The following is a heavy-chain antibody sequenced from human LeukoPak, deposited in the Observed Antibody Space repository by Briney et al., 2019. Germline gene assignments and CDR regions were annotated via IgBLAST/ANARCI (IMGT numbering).Heavy chain of an antibody. CDR2: MNPNSGNT. J-gene: IGHJ4*02. CDR3: ARPRENSGYYQYYFDY. Sequence: RASVKVSCKASGYTFANYDIHWVRQATGQGLEWMGWMNPNSGNTDYAQKFQGRVTMTRSTSINTAYMELSSLGSEDTAVYYCARPRENSGYYQYYFDYWGQGTLVTVSS. CDR1: GYTFANYD. D-gene: IGHD3-22*01. V-gene: IGHV1-8*01.